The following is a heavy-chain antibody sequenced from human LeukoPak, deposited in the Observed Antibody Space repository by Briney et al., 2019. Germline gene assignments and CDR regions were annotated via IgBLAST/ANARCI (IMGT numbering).Heavy chain of an antibody. CDR1: GYTFTGYY. CDR3: VRINWELYYFDY. J-gene: IGHJ4*02. Sequence: ASVKVSCKAPGYTFTGYYMHWVRQAPGQGLEWMGWINPNSGGTNYAQKFQGRVTMTRDTSISTAYMELSRLRSDDTAVYYCVRINWELYYFDYWGQGTLVTVSS. V-gene: IGHV1-2*02. CDR2: INPNSGGT. D-gene: IGHD1-26*01.